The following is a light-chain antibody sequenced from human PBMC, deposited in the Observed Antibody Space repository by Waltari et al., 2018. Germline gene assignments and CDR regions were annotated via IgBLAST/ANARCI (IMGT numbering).Light chain of an antibody. CDR1: QSISSW. V-gene: IGKV1-5*03. J-gene: IGKJ1*01. CDR2: KAS. Sequence: DLQMTQSPSTLSASVGDSVTITCRASQSISSWLAWYQQKPGKAPNLLIYKASSLEGGVPSRFSGSGSGTEFTLTISSLQPDDCATYYCQQYNSYPGTFGQGTKVEIK. CDR3: QQYNSYPGT.